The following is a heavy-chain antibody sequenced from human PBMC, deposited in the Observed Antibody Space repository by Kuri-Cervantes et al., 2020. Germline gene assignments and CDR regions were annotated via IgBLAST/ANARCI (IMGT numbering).Heavy chain of an antibody. D-gene: IGHD5-12*01. CDR2: IYWDDDK. Sequence: SGPTLVKPTETLTLTCTVSGFSLSNARMGVSWIRQPPGKALEWLALIYWDDDKRYSPSLKSRLTITKDTSKNQVVLTMTNMDPVDIATYYCAHATIQEWLDYWGQGTLVTVSS. CDR3: AHATIQEWLDY. CDR1: GFSLSNARMG. V-gene: IGHV2-5*02. J-gene: IGHJ4*02.